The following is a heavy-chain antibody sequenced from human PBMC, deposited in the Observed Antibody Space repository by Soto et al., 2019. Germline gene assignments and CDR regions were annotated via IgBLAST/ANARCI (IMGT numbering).Heavy chain of an antibody. V-gene: IGHV3-30*18. D-gene: IGHD1-26*01. CDR1: GFTFSSYG. CDR2: ISYDGSNK. J-gene: IGHJ6*02. CDR3: AKDSVVGATSHYYYYGMDV. Sequence: QVQLVDSGGGVVQPGRSLRLSCAASGFTFSSYGMHWVRQAPGKGLEWVAVISYDGSNKYYADSVKGRFTISRDNSKNTLYLQMNSLRAEDTAVYYCAKDSVVGATSHYYYYGMDVWGQGTTVTVSS.